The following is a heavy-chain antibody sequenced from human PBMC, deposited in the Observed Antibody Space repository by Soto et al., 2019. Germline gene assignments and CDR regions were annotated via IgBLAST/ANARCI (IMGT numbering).Heavy chain of an antibody. J-gene: IGHJ6*02. CDR1: GGTFSSYA. CDR3: AGGCSSWGVGYYYGMDV. CDR2: IIPIFGTA. D-gene: IGHD6-13*01. Sequence: QVQLVQSGAEVKKPGSSVKVSCKASGGTFSSYAISWVRQAPGQGLEWMGGIIPIFGTANYAQKFQGRVTITADESTSTAYMELSSRRSEETAVYYCAGGCSSWGVGYYYGMDVWGQGTTVTVSS. V-gene: IGHV1-69*01.